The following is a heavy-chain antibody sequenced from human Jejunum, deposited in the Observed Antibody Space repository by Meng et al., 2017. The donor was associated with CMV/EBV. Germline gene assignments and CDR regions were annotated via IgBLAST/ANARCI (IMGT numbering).Heavy chain of an antibody. J-gene: IGHJ4*02. Sequence: VRRVGAGGGVVQPGRSLRLSCAASGFTFGSYAMHWVRQAPGKGLEWVAPISYDGSNKYYTDSVKGRFTISRDNSNNTLYLQMNSLRAEDTAVYYCARGNIGGSSWFKVLDYWGQGTLVTVSS. D-gene: IGHD6-13*01. CDR3: ARGNIGGSSWFKVLDY. V-gene: IGHV3-30-3*01. CDR2: ISYDGSNK. CDR1: GFTFGSYA.